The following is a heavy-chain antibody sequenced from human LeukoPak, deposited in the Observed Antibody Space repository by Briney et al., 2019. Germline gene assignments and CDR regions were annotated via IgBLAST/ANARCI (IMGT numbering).Heavy chain of an antibody. V-gene: IGHV1-18*01. CDR1: GYTFTSYG. J-gene: IGHJ6*02. Sequence: ASVKVSCKASGYTFTSYGISWVRQAPGQGLEWMGWFSAYNGNTNYAQKFQGRVTMTRDASISTAYMELSRLRSDDTAVYYCAREKVRQSGMDVWGQGTTATVSS. CDR2: FSAYNGNT. D-gene: IGHD2-2*01. CDR3: AREKVRQSGMDV.